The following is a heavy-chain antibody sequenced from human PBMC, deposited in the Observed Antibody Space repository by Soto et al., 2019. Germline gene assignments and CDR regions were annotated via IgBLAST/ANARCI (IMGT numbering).Heavy chain of an antibody. CDR3: AASGYPIYYYYYGMDV. J-gene: IGHJ6*02. CDR1: GFTFTSSA. CDR2: IVVGSGNT. V-gene: IGHV1-58*01. D-gene: IGHD5-18*01. Sequence: SVKVSCKASGFTFTSSAVQWVRQARGQRLEWIGWIVVGSGNTNYAQKFQERVTITRDMSTSTAYMELSSLRSEDTAVYYCAASGYPIYYYYYGMDVWGQGTTVTVSS.